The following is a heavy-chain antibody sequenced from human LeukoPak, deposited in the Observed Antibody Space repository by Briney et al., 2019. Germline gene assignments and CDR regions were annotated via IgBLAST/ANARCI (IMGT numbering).Heavy chain of an antibody. Sequence: SQTLSLTCTVSGGSISSGGYYWSWTRQHPAKGLEWFGYIYYSGSTNYNPSLKSRVTISVDTSKNQFSLKLSSVTAADTAVYYCARGGIAVAGTDYWGQGTLVTVSS. CDR3: ARGGIAVAGTDY. CDR1: GGSISSGGYY. V-gene: IGHV4-61*08. CDR2: IYYSGST. J-gene: IGHJ4*02. D-gene: IGHD6-19*01.